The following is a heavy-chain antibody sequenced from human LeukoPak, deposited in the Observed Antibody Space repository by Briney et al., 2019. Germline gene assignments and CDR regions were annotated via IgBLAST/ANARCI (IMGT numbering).Heavy chain of an antibody. J-gene: IGHJ2*01. Sequence: GGSLRLSCAASGFTFSDYWMHWVRQAPGKGLVWVSRISSGGSTTTYADSVKGRFIISRDNSKNTLFLQMNSLRAEDTAVYYCARAPSGWSDYWYFDLWGRGTLVTVSS. CDR1: GFTFSDYW. CDR3: ARAPSGWSDYWYFDL. D-gene: IGHD6-19*01. CDR2: ISSGGSTT. V-gene: IGHV3-74*01.